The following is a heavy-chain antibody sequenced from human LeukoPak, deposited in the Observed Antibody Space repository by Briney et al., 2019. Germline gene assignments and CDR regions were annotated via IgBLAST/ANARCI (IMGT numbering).Heavy chain of an antibody. CDR3: TRGAGTSWFDY. CDR1: GYTFTVNY. J-gene: IGHJ4*02. V-gene: IGHV1-2*02. D-gene: IGHD2-2*01. Sequence: ASVKVSCKPSGYTFTVNYLHWVRQAPGQGLEWVGGMKPNSGVTGYAQNFQGRVTMTRDTSISTDYMELSSLTSDDTAVYCGTRGAGTSWFDYWGQGSLVTVSS. CDR2: MKPNSGVT.